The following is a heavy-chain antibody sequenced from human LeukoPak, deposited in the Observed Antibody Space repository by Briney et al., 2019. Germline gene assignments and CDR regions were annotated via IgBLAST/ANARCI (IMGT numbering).Heavy chain of an antibody. CDR1: GGTFSSYA. D-gene: IGHD6-13*01. Sequence: GASVKVSCKASGGTFSSYAISWVRQAPGQGLEWMGGIIPIFGTANYAQKFQGRVTMTRNTSISTAYMELSSLRSEDTAVYYCARFARQQLVHFDYWGQGTLVTVSS. J-gene: IGHJ4*02. V-gene: IGHV1-69*05. CDR2: IIPIFGTA. CDR3: ARFARQQLVHFDY.